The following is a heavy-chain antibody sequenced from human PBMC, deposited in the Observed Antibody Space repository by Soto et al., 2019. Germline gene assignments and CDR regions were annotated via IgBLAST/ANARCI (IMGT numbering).Heavy chain of an antibody. V-gene: IGHV4-30-4*01. J-gene: IGHJ6*02. Sequence: QVPLQESGPGLVKPSQTLSLTCTVSGGSISSGDYYWSWIRQPPGKGLEWIGYIYYSGSTYYNPSLKSRVTISVDTSKNQFSLKLSSVTAADTAVYYCARDNPPRTDYYYGMDVWGQRTTVTSP. CDR1: GGSISSGDYY. CDR2: IYYSGST. CDR3: ARDNPPRTDYYYGMDV.